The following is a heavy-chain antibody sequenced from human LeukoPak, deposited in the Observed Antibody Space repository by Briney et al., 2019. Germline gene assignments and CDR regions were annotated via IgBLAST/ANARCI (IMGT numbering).Heavy chain of an antibody. D-gene: IGHD6-19*01. CDR1: GFTFDDYA. Sequence: GGSLRLSCAASGFTFDDYAMHWVRQAPGKGLEWVSGISWNSGSIGYADSVKGRFTISRDNAKNSLYLQMNSLRAEDTALYYCAKDSSSGRYYYYGMDVWGQGTTVTVSS. V-gene: IGHV3-9*01. CDR2: ISWNSGSI. CDR3: AKDSSSGRYYYYGMDV. J-gene: IGHJ6*02.